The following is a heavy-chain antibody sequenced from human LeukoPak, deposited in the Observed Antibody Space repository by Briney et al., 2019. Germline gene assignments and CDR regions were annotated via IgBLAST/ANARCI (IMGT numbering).Heavy chain of an antibody. V-gene: IGHV4-4*08. CDR3: ARSASVRRWLQGGNSEYYFDY. CDR1: GHTFSSYG. J-gene: IGHJ4*02. Sequence: GSLRLSCAASGHTFSSYGMSWVRQAPGKGLEWIGRSYTSGSTNYNPSLKSRVTISVDTSKNQFSLKLSSVTAADTAVYYCARSASVRRWLQGGNSEYYFDYWGQGTLVTVSS. CDR2: SYTSGST. D-gene: IGHD5-24*01.